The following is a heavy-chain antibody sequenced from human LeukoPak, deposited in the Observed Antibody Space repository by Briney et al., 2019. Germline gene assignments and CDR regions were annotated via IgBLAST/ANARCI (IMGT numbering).Heavy chain of an antibody. CDR3: AVQRGGDGYNTFDY. CDR2: PSGSGDDT. CDR1: GFTFSSYA. V-gene: IGHV3-23*01. Sequence: TGGSLRLSCAASGFTFSSYAMSWVRQAPGKGLEWVSAPSGSGDDTYYADSVKGRFTISRDNSKNTLYLQMNSLRAEDTAVYYCAVQRGGDGYNTFDYWGQGTLVTVSS. D-gene: IGHD5-24*01. J-gene: IGHJ4*02.